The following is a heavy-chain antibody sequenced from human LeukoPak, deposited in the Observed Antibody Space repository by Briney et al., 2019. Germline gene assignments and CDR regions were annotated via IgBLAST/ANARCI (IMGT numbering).Heavy chain of an antibody. D-gene: IGHD2-8*01. CDR1: GFPFSSYV. Sequence: PGGSLRLSCAASGFPFSSYVMSWVRQAPGKGLEWVSLIRGSGGSTYYADSVRGRFTISRDNSKNTLYLQMNSLRAEDTAVYYCAKDMGYFTGMDVWGQGTTVTVSS. J-gene: IGHJ6*02. CDR2: IRGSGGST. CDR3: AKDMGYFTGMDV. V-gene: IGHV3-23*01.